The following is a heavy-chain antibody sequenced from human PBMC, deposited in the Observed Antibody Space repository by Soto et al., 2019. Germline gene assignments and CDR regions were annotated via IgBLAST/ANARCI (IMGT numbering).Heavy chain of an antibody. CDR1: GGSISSGGYY. CDR2: IYYSGST. Sequence: SETLSLTCTVSGGSISSGGYYWSWIRQHPGKGLEWIGYIYYSGSTYYNPSLKSRVTISVDTSKNQFSLKLSSVTAADTAVYYCARTNQLQVAATPAAWFDPWGQGTLVTVSS. D-gene: IGHD2-15*01. V-gene: IGHV4-31*03. CDR3: ARTNQLQVAATPAAWFDP. J-gene: IGHJ5*02.